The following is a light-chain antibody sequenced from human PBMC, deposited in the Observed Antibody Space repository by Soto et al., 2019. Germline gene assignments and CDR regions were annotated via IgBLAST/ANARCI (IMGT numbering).Light chain of an antibody. V-gene: IGLV1-40*01. CDR3: QSYDNRLSGYV. Sequence: VVTQPPSVSGAPGQRVTISCTGGSSNIGSGYDVHWYQQLPGTAPKLLIYGNTNRPSGVPDRFSASTSATSASLAITGLQAEDEGDYYCQSYDNRLSGYVFGTGTKLTVL. CDR1: SSNIGSGYD. CDR2: GNT. J-gene: IGLJ1*01.